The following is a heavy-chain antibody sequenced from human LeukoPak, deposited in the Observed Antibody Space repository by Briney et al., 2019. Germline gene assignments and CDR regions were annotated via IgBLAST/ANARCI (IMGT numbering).Heavy chain of an antibody. CDR2: IYDSGTT. D-gene: IGHD3-10*01. V-gene: IGHV4-59*08. J-gene: IGHJ3*02. Sequence: SETLSLTCTVSGGSISSYYWSWIRQPPGKGLEWFGYIYDSGTTNYNPSLKSRVTISVDTSKNQFSLKLSSVTAADTAVYYCARVARWEFAFDIWGQGTMVTVSS. CDR1: GGSISSYY. CDR3: ARVARWEFAFDI.